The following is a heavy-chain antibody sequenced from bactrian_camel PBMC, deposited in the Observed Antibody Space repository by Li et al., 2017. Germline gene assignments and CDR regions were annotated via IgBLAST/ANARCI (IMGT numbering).Heavy chain of an antibody. J-gene: IGHJ7*01. D-gene: IGHD3*01. V-gene: IGHV3S40*01. CDR2: IDSDSITT. CDR1: GFTFNAYD. Sequence: DVQLVESGGGSVQPGGSLRLSCAASGFTFNAYDMYWVRQAPGEEREGVAAIDSDSITTVYADSVKGRFTISKDTAKNAVYLQMDTLKPEDTATYYCAADQWRDGDCNPGSWDRMDLWGEGTQVTVS.